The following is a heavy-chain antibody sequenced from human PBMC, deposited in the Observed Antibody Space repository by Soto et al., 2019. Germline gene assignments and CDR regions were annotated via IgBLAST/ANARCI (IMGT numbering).Heavy chain of an antibody. D-gene: IGHD5-12*01. CDR1: GYSFTTYW. V-gene: IGHV5-51*01. J-gene: IGHJ4*02. Sequence: GESLNISCKGSGYSFTTYWIGWVRQMPEKGLEWMGIIFPGDSDIRYSPSFQGQVTISADESISTAYLQWSSLKASDTAMYYCARCCGPQGQNGNDYFXYWGQGTLVXVSS. CDR3: ARCCGPQGQNGNDYFXY. CDR2: IFPGDSDI.